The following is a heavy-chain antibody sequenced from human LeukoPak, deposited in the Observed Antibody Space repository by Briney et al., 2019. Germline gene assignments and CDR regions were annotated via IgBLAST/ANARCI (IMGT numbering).Heavy chain of an antibody. D-gene: IGHD3-10*01. J-gene: IGHJ4*02. CDR2: ISYDGSNK. Sequence: GGSLRLSCAASGFTFSSYAMHWVRQAPGKGLEWVAVISYDGSNKYYADSVKGRFTISRDNSKNTLYLQMNSLRAEDTAVYYCARDFGELSLPGYWGQGTLVTVSS. CDR3: ARDFGELSLPGY. V-gene: IGHV3-30-3*01. CDR1: GFTFSSYA.